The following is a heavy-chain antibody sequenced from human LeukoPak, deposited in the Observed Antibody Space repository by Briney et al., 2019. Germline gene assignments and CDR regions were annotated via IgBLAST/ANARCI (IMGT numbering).Heavy chain of an antibody. Sequence: PGGSLRLSCAASGFTFSNYYMSWIRQAPGKGLEWVSYISSSGSTIYYADSVKGRFTISRDNAKNSLYLQMNSLRAEDTAVYYCARVITAGDYYYYGMDVWGQGTTVTVSS. CDR1: GFTFSNYY. V-gene: IGHV3-11*01. J-gene: IGHJ6*02. CDR2: ISSSGSTI. CDR3: ARVITAGDYYYYGMDV. D-gene: IGHD3-22*01.